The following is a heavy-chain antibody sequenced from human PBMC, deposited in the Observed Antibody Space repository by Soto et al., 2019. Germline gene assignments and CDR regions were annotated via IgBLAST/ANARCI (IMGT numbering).Heavy chain of an antibody. V-gene: IGHV4-30-2*01. D-gene: IGHD3-10*01. J-gene: IGHJ4*02. CDR3: ARVPGP. CDR2: IYHSGST. CDR1: GGSISSGGYS. Sequence: QLQLQESGSGLVKPSHTLSLTCAVSGGSISSGGYSWSWIRQPPGKGLECIGYIYHSGSTYYNPSLKSRGTISVGRSKNQFSLKLSSVTASGMAVFYCARVPGPWGQGTLVTVSS.